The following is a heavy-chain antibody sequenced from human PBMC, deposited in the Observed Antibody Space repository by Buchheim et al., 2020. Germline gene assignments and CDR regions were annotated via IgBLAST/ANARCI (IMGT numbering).Heavy chain of an antibody. V-gene: IGHV3-23*01. D-gene: IGHD5-12*01. CDR2: ISGSGGNT. J-gene: IGHJ4*02. CDR1: GFTFGIHA. CDR3: AKGQVASSGSDC. Sequence: EVQLLESGGNLVQTGGSLRLSCAASGFTFGIHAMSWVRQAPGKGLEGVSSISGSGGNTYYADFVKGRFTISRDNSKDTLFLQMNSLRTEDTAVYYCAKGQVASSGSDCWGQGTL.